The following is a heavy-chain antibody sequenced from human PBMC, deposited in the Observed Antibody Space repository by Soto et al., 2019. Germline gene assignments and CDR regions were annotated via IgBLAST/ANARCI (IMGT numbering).Heavy chain of an antibody. J-gene: IGHJ4*02. V-gene: IGHV3-48*01. CDR3: ARDVGNYDSSGYFDY. CDR2: ISYTTGRK. D-gene: IGHD3-22*01. CDR1: GFSFSSSS. Sequence: QPGGSLRLSCAASGFSFSSSSMNWLRQAPGKGLEWISYISYTTGRKYYAASVKGRFTISRDNAKNSLYLQMDSLRVEDTAVYYCARDVGNYDSSGYFDYWGQGTQVTVSS.